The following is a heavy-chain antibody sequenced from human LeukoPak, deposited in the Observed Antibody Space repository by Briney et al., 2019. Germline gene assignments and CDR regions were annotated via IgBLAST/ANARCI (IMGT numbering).Heavy chain of an antibody. CDR1: GFTVSSNY. Sequence: GGSLRLSCAASGFTVSSNYMSWVRQAPGKGLEWVSVIYSGGSTYYADSVKGRFTISRDNSKNTLYLQMNSLRAEDTAVYYCAKDYGELRTNWFDPWGQGTLVTVSS. D-gene: IGHD1-26*01. V-gene: IGHV3-66*01. J-gene: IGHJ5*02. CDR3: AKDYGELRTNWFDP. CDR2: IYSGGST.